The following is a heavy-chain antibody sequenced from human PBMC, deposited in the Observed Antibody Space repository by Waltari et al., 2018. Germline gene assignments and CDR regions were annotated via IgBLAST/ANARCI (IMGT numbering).Heavy chain of an antibody. Sequence: QVQLQESGPGLVKPSKTLSLTCTVSGGSISSYYWSWIRQPAGKGLEWIGRIYTSGSTNYNPSLKSRVTMSVDTSKNQFSLKLSSVTAADTAVYYCAVTYCSSTSCFVDYWGQGTLVTVSS. V-gene: IGHV4-4*07. J-gene: IGHJ4*02. D-gene: IGHD2-2*01. CDR1: GGSISSYY. CDR2: IYTSGST. CDR3: AVTYCSSTSCFVDY.